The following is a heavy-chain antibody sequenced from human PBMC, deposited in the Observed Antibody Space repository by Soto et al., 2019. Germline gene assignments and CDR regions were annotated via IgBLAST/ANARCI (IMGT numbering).Heavy chain of an antibody. Sequence: QVQLVESGGGVVQPGKSLRLSCAASGFTFNTYGMNWVRQAPGKGPEWVAGISNDGSNKYYADSVKGRFTISRDNSKNTLYLQMTSLRAVDTAVYYCANWNYPQSDWGQGTLVHVSS. J-gene: IGHJ4*02. CDR1: GFTFNTYG. V-gene: IGHV3-30*18. CDR3: ANWNYPQSD. D-gene: IGHD1-7*01. CDR2: ISNDGSNK.